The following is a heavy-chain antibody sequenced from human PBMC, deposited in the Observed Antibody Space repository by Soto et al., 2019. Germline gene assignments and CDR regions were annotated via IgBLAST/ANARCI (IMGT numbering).Heavy chain of an antibody. D-gene: IGHD6-6*01. CDR1: GGPISSISYY. J-gene: IGHJ4*02. V-gene: IGHV4-39*01. CDR2: IYYSGST. Sequence: SETLSLTCTVSGGPISSISYYWGGIRRPPGKGLEWIGSIYYSGSTYYNPSLKSRVTISVDTSKNQFSLKLSSVTAADTAVYYCARHVRGSSTSGNFDYWGQGTQVTVSS. CDR3: ARHVRGSSTSGNFDY.